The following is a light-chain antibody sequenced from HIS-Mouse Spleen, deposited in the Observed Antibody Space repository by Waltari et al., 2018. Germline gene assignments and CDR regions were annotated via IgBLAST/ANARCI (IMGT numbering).Light chain of an antibody. CDR1: QSISSW. CDR3: QQYNSYSLT. V-gene: IGKV1-5*03. Sequence: DIQMTQSPSTLSASVGDRVTITCRASQSISSWLAWYQQKPGKTPKLLIYKASSLESGVPSRFSGSGSGTEFTLTISSLQPDDFATYYCQQYNSYSLTFGGGTKVEIK. CDR2: KAS. J-gene: IGKJ4*01.